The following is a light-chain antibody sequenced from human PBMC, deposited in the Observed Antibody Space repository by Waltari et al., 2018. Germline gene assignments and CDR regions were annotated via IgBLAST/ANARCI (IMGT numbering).Light chain of an antibody. CDR1: SSDVGGYNY. J-gene: IGLJ2*01. V-gene: IGLV2-11*01. Sequence: QSALTQPRSVSGSPGQSVTIPCTGTSSDVGGYNYVSWYQHHPGKAPKLSMYDVSKRPSGVPERLSGSMSGNTASLTISGLQTEDEADYYCCSFAGSHTYVVFGGGTKLTVL. CDR3: CSFAGSHTYVV. CDR2: DVS.